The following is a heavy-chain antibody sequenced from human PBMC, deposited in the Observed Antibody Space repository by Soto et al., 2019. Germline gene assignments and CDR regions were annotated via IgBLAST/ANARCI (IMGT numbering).Heavy chain of an antibody. Sequence: GXSVKVSFKASGYTFITYAMHWVRQAPGQRLEWMGWINAGNGNTKYSQKFQGRVSITRDTSASTAYMELSSLRSEDTAVYYCARGIIVGGWYPYYFDYWGQGTLVTVSS. CDR1: GYTFITYA. CDR3: ARGIIVGGWYPYYFDY. CDR2: INAGNGNT. V-gene: IGHV1-3*01. D-gene: IGHD6-19*01. J-gene: IGHJ4*02.